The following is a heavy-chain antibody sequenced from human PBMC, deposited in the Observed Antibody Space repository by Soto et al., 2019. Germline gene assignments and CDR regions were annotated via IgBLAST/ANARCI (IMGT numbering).Heavy chain of an antibody. CDR2: IYYSGST. V-gene: IGHV4-59*01. J-gene: IGHJ3*02. CDR3: ARARWAARYAFDI. CDR1: GGSISSYY. Sequence: PSETLSLTCTVSGGSISSYYWSWIRQPPGKGLEWIGYIYYSGSTNYNPSLKSRVTISVDTSKNQFSLKLSSVTAADTAVYYCARARWAARYAFDIWGHGTMVTVSS. D-gene: IGHD6-6*01.